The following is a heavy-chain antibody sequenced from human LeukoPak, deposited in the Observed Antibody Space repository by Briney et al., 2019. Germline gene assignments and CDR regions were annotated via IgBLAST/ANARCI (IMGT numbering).Heavy chain of an antibody. V-gene: IGHV3-7*01. CDR1: GFTFSSYW. J-gene: IGHJ6*03. Sequence: GGSLRLSCAASGFTFSSYWMSWVRQAPGKGLEWVANIKQDGSEKYYVDSVKGRFTISRDNAKNSLYLQTNSLRAEDTAVYYCASRYSSSWYYYYYYMDVWGKGTTVTVSS. CDR2: IKQDGSEK. D-gene: IGHD6-13*01. CDR3: ASRYSSSWYYYYYYMDV.